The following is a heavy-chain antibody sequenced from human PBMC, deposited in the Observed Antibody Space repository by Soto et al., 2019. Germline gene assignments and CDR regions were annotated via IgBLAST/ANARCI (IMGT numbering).Heavy chain of an antibody. Sequence: PSETLSLTCTVSGGSISSFYWSLIRQPQGKGLEWIGYIYYSGSTNYNPSLKSRVTISVDTSKNQFSLKLSSVTAADTAVYYCARANTQYSSSWVQGFDPWGQGTLVTVSS. J-gene: IGHJ5*02. V-gene: IGHV4-59*01. CDR3: ARANTQYSSSWVQGFDP. CDR1: GGSISSFY. CDR2: IYYSGST. D-gene: IGHD6-13*01.